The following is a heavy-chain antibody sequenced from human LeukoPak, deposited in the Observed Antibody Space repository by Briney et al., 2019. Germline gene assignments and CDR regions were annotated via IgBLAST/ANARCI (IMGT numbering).Heavy chain of an antibody. CDR1: GFTFSSYA. CDR2: ISGSGGST. D-gene: IGHD2-2*01. CDR3: AKNAGLGYCTDTSCPIDP. Sequence: GGSLRLSCAASGFTFSSYAMSWVRQAPGKGLEWVSAISGSGGSTHYADSVKGRFTISRDYSKNTLYLQMNGLRAEDTAIYYCAKNAGLGYCTDTSCPIDPWGQGTLVTVSS. V-gene: IGHV3-23*01. J-gene: IGHJ5*02.